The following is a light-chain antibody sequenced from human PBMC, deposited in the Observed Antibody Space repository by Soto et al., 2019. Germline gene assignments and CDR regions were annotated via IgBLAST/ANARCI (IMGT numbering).Light chain of an antibody. V-gene: IGKV1-39*01. CDR1: QSITGY. J-gene: IGKJ2*01. Sequence: DIQMTQSPSSLSASVGDRVTITCRASQSITGYLNWYQQKPGKAPKLLIYAASSLQSGLPSRFSSSGSGKDFTLTISSLQRDDFATYFCQQSLGIPYTFGQGTRLETK. CDR2: AAS. CDR3: QQSLGIPYT.